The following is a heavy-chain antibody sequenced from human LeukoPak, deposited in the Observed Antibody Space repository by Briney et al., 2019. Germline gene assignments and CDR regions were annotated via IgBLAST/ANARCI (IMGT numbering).Heavy chain of an antibody. CDR1: GYTFTSYG. D-gene: IGHD6-25*01. V-gene: IGHV1-2*02. CDR3: ARTGKSGY. CDR2: INPNSGGT. Sequence: ASVKVSCKASGYTFTSYGISWVRQAPGQGLEWMGWINPNSGGTNYAQKFQGRVTMTRDTSISTAYMELSRLRSDDTAVYYCARTGKSGYWGQGTLVTVSS. J-gene: IGHJ4*02.